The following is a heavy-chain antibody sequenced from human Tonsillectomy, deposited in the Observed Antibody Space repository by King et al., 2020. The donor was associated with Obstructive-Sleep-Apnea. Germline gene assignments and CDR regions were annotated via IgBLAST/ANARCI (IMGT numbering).Heavy chain of an antibody. CDR3: AREGVYGDYDYFDY. CDR1: GFTFSSYS. D-gene: IGHD4-17*01. V-gene: IGHV3-48*01. J-gene: IGHJ4*02. Sequence: QLVQSGGGLVQPGGSLRLSCAASGFTFSSYSMNWVRQAPGKGLEWVSSISSSSSTIYYSDSVKGRFTISRYNDKNSLYLQMNSLRAEETAVYYCAREGVYGDYDYFDYWGQGTLVTVSS. CDR2: ISSSSSTI.